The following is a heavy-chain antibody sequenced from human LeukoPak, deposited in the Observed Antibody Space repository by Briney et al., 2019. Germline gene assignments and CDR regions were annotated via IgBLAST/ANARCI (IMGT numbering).Heavy chain of an antibody. Sequence: SETLSLTCTVSGGSISSYYWSWIRQPAGKGLEWIGRIYTSGSTNYNPSLKSRVTMSVDTSKNQFSLKLSSVTAADTAVYYCARDRSRYDILTGYASLDHWGQGTLVTVSS. J-gene: IGHJ4*02. V-gene: IGHV4-4*07. CDR1: GGSISSYY. CDR3: ARDRSRYDILTGYASLDH. D-gene: IGHD3-9*01. CDR2: IYTSGST.